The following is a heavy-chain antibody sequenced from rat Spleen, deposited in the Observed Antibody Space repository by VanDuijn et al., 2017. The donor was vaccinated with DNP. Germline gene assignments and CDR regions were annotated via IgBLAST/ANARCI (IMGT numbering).Heavy chain of an antibody. CDR1: GFTFSDYY. J-gene: IGHJ4*01. V-gene: IGHV5-20*01. CDR3: TSPVPSGHYVMDA. D-gene: IGHD4-3*01. Sequence: EVQLVESGGGLVQPGRSLKLSCAASGFTFSDYYMAWVRQAPTKGLEWVASISYDGVHAYYRGSVKGRFTISRDNAKKSLYLQMDSLRSEDTATYYCTSPVPSGHYVMDAWGQGTSVTVSS. CDR2: ISYDGVHA.